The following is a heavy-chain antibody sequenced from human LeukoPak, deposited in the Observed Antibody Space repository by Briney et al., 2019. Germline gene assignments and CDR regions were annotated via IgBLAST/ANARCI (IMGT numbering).Heavy chain of an antibody. V-gene: IGHV4-59*08. CDR3: AATYYYDSSGYVGDY. Sequence: SETLSLTCTVSGGSISSYYWSWIRQPPGKGLEWMGYIYYSGSTNYNPSLKSRVTISVDTSKNQFSLKLSSVTAADTAVYYCAATYYYDSSGYVGDYWGQGTLVTVSS. J-gene: IGHJ4*02. D-gene: IGHD3-22*01. CDR1: GGSISSYY. CDR2: IYYSGST.